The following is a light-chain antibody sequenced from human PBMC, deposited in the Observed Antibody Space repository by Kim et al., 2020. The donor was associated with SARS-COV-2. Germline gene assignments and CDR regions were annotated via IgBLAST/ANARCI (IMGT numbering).Light chain of an antibody. CDR1: GRGMGAFSV. V-gene: IGLV2-11*03. Sequence: GRPVHLSCTGPGRGMGAFSVISSYQQRPGRGPKVMIYDGTKRPSGVPDRFAGSKTGNAASLTISGRQTEGEADYYCSSYAGRYTMTFGGRSKVTAL. CDR2: DGT. CDR3: SSYAGRYTMT. J-gene: IGLJ2*01.